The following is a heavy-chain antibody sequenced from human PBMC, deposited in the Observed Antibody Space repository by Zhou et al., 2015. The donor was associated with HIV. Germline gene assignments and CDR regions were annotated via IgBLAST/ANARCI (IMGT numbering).Heavy chain of an antibody. D-gene: IGHD4/OR15-4a*01. CDR1: GGTFSGSD. J-gene: IGHJ4*02. CDR2: ITPMFDIH. CDR3: ARGFSGAAGDYGIDY. V-gene: IGHV1-69*17. Sequence: LMQSGTEVTKPGSSVKVSCKASGGTFSGSDLSWVRQAPGQGLEWMGGITPMFDIHNYAQKFRARLNITVDKSTSTAYMELSSLTSEDAATYYCARGFSGAAGDYGIDYWGQGTPVIVSS.